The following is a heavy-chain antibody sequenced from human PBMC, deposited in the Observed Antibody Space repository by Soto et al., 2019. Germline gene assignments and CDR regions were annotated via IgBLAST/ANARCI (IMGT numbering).Heavy chain of an antibody. Sequence: LTCVASGFTFSNFAMSWVRQVPGKGLEWVSSIPPRASPTYYADSVKGRFTISRDNSNSILYLQMYSLRAEATAVYFCAKDLPEFCSHGTCYSWFDPRGQGTLVTVSS. D-gene: IGHD2-15*01. CDR1: GFTFSNFA. J-gene: IGHJ5*02. CDR2: IPPRASPT. V-gene: IGHV3-23*01. CDR3: AKDLPEFCSHGTCYSWFDP.